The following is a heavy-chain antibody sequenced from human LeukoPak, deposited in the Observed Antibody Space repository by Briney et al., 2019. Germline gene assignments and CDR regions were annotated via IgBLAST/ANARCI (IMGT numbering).Heavy chain of an antibody. D-gene: IGHD6-6*01. CDR2: ISSSSSYI. V-gene: IGHV3-21*01. Sequence: GGSLRLSCAASGFTFSSYVMHWVRQAPGKGLEWVSSISSSSSYIYYADSVKGRFTISRDNAKNSLYLQMNSLRAEDTAVYYCARGQYSSSLVDYWGQGTLVTVSS. J-gene: IGHJ4*02. CDR1: GFTFSSYV. CDR3: ARGQYSSSLVDY.